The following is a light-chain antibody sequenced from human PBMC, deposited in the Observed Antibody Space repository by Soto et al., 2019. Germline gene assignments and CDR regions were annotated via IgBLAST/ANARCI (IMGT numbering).Light chain of an antibody. CDR1: QSIDSY. CDR3: QQSYSFTRT. J-gene: IGKJ1*01. V-gene: IGKV1-39*01. CDR2: AAS. Sequence: LSVFSVSSYIGDRVTITCRASQSIDSYLNWYQQKPGTAPKLLIYAASTLERGVPSRFSVSVSGTDGTIVISFLKTADGTTYYSQQSYSFTRTFGQGTKVDI.